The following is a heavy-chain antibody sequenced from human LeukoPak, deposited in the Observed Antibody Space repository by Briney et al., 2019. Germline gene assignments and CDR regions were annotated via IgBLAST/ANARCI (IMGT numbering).Heavy chain of an antibody. V-gene: IGHV4-30-4*01. J-gene: IGHJ1*01. CDR2: IYYSGST. Sequence: PSETLSLSCTVSGGPISSGDYYWSWIRQPPGKGLEWIGYIYYSGSTYYNPSLKSRVTISVDTSKNQFSLKLSSVTAADTAVYYCARDRTKIKFQHWGQGTLVTVSP. CDR3: ARDRTKIKFQH. CDR1: GGPISSGDYY. D-gene: IGHD5-24*01.